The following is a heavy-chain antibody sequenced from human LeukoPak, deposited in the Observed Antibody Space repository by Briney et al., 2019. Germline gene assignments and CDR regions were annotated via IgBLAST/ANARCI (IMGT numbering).Heavy chain of an antibody. V-gene: IGHV3-23*01. J-gene: IGHJ4*02. CDR1: GLTFSNSG. D-gene: IGHD4-17*01. CDR3: ARAGGLRRGIRFDY. CDR2: IGGSNTNT. Sequence: GGSLRLSCATSGLTFSNSGMSWVRQAPGKGLEWVSSIGGSNTNTYYADSVKGRFTISRDNSKSTVSLQMSSLRAEDTAVYYCARAGGLRRGIRFDYWGQGTLVTVSS.